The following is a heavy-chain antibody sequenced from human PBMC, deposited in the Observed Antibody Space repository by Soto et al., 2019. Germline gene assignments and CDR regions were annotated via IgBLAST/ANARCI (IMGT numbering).Heavy chain of an antibody. J-gene: IGHJ1*01. CDR3: ANVEYYYDSSGYYPSAEYFQH. Sequence: GGSLSLSCAASGFTFSSYAMILVRQAPGKGLEWVSAISGSGGSTYYADSVKGRFTISRDNSKNTLYLQMNSLRAEDTAVYYCANVEYYYDSSGYYPSAEYFQHWGQGALVTVSS. CDR2: ISGSGGST. CDR1: GFTFSSYA. V-gene: IGHV3-23*01. D-gene: IGHD3-22*01.